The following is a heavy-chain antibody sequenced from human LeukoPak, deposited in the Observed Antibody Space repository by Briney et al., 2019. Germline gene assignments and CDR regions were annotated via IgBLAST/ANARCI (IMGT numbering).Heavy chain of an antibody. J-gene: IGHJ4*02. CDR3: TRGAGRDSWYFDY. D-gene: IGHD6-13*01. Sequence: GGSLRLSCAASGFTFNTYPMHWVRQAPGKGLEWVTGISYDGNNKYYADSVQGRFTISRDNSKNTLYLQMLSLRTEDTAVYYCTRGAGRDSWYFDYWGQGTLVTVSS. CDR2: ISYDGNNK. V-gene: IGHV3-30-3*01. CDR1: GFTFNTYP.